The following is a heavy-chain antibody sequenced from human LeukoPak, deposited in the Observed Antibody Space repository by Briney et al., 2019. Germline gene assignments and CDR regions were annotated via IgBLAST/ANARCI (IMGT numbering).Heavy chain of an antibody. Sequence: SVKVSCKASGGTFSSYAISWLRQAPGQGLEWMGRIIPIFGTANYAQKFQGRVTITTDESTSTAYMELSSLRSEDTAVYYCAREHDSSGYRGTFDAFDIWGQGTMVTVSS. J-gene: IGHJ3*02. CDR1: GGTFSSYA. CDR2: IIPIFGTA. V-gene: IGHV1-69*05. CDR3: AREHDSSGYRGTFDAFDI. D-gene: IGHD3-22*01.